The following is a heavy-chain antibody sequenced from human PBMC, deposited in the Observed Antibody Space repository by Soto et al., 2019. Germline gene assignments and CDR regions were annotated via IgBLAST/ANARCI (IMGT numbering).Heavy chain of an antibody. CDR3: ARYIQYYYDSSGHPTYYYGMDV. CDR1: GGSISSYY. D-gene: IGHD3-22*01. CDR2: IYTSGST. J-gene: IGHJ6*02. V-gene: IGHV4-4*07. Sequence: QVQLQESGPGLVKPSETLSLTCTVSGGSISSYYWSWIRQPAGMGLEWIGRIYTSGSTNYNPSLKSRVTMSVDTSKNQFSLKLSSVTAADTAVYYCARYIQYYYDSSGHPTYYYGMDVWGQGTTVTVSS.